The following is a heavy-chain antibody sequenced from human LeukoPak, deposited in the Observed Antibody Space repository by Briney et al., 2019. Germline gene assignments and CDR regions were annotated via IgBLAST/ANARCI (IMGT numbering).Heavy chain of an antibody. CDR2: IRYDGSNK. Sequence: GSLRLSWAASGFTFSSYGIHWVRQGPGKGLEWVAVIRYDGSNKYYADSVKGRFTISRDNSKNTLYLQMNSLRAEDTAVYYCAKNIAARSYYYYYYMDVWGKGTTVTVSS. CDR1: GFTFSSYG. J-gene: IGHJ6*03. CDR3: AKNIAARSYYYYYYMDV. D-gene: IGHD6-6*01. V-gene: IGHV3-33*06.